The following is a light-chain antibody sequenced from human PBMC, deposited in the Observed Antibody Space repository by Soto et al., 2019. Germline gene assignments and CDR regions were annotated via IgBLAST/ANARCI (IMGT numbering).Light chain of an antibody. J-gene: IGLJ1*01. CDR2: GNS. Sequence: QSVLTQPPSVSGAPGQRVTISCTGSSSNIGAGYDVHWYQQLPGTAPKLLIYGNSNRPSGVPDRFSGSKSGTSASLAITGLQAEDEADYYCQSYDSSLRGSPWVFGTGTKLTVL. CDR3: QSYDSSLRGSPWV. CDR1: SSNIGAGYD. V-gene: IGLV1-40*01.